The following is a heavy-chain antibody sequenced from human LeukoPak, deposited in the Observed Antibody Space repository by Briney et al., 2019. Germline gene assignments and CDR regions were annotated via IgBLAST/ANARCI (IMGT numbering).Heavy chain of an antibody. CDR3: ARGARQYLYAMDV. J-gene: IGHJ6*02. CDR2: ISASKGNT. CDR1: GYTFNSYG. V-gene: IGHV1-18*01. Sequence: ASVKVSCKASGYTFNSYGISWVRQAPGQGLEWMGWISASKGNTKYAQNLQGRVTMTTDTSTSTAYMELRSLRSDDTAVYYCARGARQYLYAMDVWGQGTTVTVSS. D-gene: IGHD2-2*01.